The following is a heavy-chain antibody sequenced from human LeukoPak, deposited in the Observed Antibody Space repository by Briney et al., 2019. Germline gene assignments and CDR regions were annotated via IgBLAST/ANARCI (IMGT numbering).Heavy chain of an antibody. CDR3: AKDPSGPTVTTSFYFDY. J-gene: IGHJ4*02. CDR2: INTDGSST. CDR1: GFTFSSYW. Sequence: GGSLRLSCAASGFTFSSYWMHWVRQAPGKGLVWVSRINTDGSSTSYADSVKGRFTISRDNSKNTLYLQMNSLRAEDTAVYYCAKDPSGPTVTTSFYFDYWGQGTLVTVSS. D-gene: IGHD4-17*01. V-gene: IGHV3-74*01.